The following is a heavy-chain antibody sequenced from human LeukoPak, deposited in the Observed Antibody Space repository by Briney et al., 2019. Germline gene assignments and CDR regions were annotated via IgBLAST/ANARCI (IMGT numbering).Heavy chain of an antibody. V-gene: IGHV4-4*07. Sequence: PSETLSLTCTVSGGSISSYYWSWIRQPAGKGLEWIGRIYTSGSTNYNPSLKSRVTISVDTSKNQFSLKLSSVTAADTAVYYCAREGIVVVPAAKQNYYYYYYMDVWGKGITVTVSS. CDR3: AREGIVVVPAAKQNYYYYYYMDV. D-gene: IGHD2-2*01. CDR2: IYTSGST. J-gene: IGHJ6*03. CDR1: GGSISSYY.